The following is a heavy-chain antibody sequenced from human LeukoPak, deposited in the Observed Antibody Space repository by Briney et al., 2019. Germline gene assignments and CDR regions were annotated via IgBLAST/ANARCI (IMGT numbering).Heavy chain of an antibody. CDR2: ISHDVKTT. Sequence: QSGGSLRLSCVASGFSFSDSVIHRVRQAPGKGLEWVAVISHDVKTTYYADSAKGRFTISRDNSRNTVFLQMNRLRPEDTAVYYCVKEAYYGWGSSPTFYFDYWGQGTRVTVSS. D-gene: IGHD3-10*01. V-gene: IGHV3-30*04. CDR3: VKEAYYGWGSSPTFYFDY. CDR1: GFSFSDSV. J-gene: IGHJ4*02.